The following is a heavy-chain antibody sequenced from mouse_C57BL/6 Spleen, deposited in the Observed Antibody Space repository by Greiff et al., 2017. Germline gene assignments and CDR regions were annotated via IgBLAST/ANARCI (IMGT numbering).Heavy chain of an antibody. CDR3: ARYRAYYSNSYYFDY. V-gene: IGHV3-8*01. Sequence: VQLKESGPGLAKPSQTLSLTCSVTGYSITSDYWNWIRKFPGNKLEYMGYISYSGSTYYNPSLKSRISITRDTSKNQYYLQLNSVTTEDTATYYGARYRAYYSNSYYFDYWGQGTTLTVSS. CDR1: GYSITSDY. J-gene: IGHJ2*01. CDR2: ISYSGST. D-gene: IGHD2-5*01.